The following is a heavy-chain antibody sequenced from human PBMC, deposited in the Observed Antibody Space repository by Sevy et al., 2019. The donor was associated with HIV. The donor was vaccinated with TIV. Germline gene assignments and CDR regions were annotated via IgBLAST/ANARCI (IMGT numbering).Heavy chain of an antibody. V-gene: IGHV3-66*01. D-gene: IGHD3-22*01. CDR2: IDSGGST. J-gene: IGHJ6*02. CDR1: GFTVSGNY. Sequence: GGSLRLSCEASGFTVSGNYMAWVRLAPGKGLEWVSLIDSGGSTYYADSVKGRFTISRDNAKNTLYLQMSPLRAEDTAVYFCARDRYYDASGYYYYYYGMDVWGQGTTVTV. CDR3: ARDRYYDASGYYYYYYGMDV.